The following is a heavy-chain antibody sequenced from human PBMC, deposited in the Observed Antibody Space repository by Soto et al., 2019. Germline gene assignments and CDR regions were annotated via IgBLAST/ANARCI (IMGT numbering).Heavy chain of an antibody. V-gene: IGHV4-4*02. D-gene: IGHD2-21*02. CDR3: ARARRGGDSGYYYYGMDV. CDR1: GGSISSSNW. Sequence: PSETLSLTCAVSGGSISSSNWWSWVRQPPGKGLEWIGEIYHSGSTNYNPSLKSRVTISVDKSKNQFSLKLSSVTAADTAVHYCARARRGGDSGYYYYGMDVWGQGTTVTVSS. CDR2: IYHSGST. J-gene: IGHJ6*02.